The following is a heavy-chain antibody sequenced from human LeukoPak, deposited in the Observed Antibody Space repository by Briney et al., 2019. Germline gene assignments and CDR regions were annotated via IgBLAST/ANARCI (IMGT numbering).Heavy chain of an antibody. D-gene: IGHD1-26*01. J-gene: IGHJ4*02. CDR3: AREVGGSYHFDY. CDR1: GYTFTSYY. CDR2: INPSGGST. V-gene: IGHV1-46*01. Sequence: ASVKVSCKASGYTFTSYYMHWVRQAPGQGLEWMGIINPSGGSTSYAQKFQGRVTMTRDMSTSTVYMELSSLRSEDTAVYYYAREVGGSYHFDYWGQGTLVTVSS.